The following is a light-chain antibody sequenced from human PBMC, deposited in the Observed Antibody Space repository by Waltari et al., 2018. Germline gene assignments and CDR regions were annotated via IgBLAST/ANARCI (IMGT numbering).Light chain of an antibody. CDR1: QSLSSTH. CDR3: QQYGTSPT. CDR2: GAS. J-gene: IGKJ1*01. Sequence: EIVLTQSPGTLSLPPGERATLSCRASQSLSSTHLAWYQQKPGQAPRLLIYGASIRATGIPDRFSGSGSGTEFTLTISRLEPEDFAVYYCQQYGTSPTFGQGTKVEIK. V-gene: IGKV3-20*01.